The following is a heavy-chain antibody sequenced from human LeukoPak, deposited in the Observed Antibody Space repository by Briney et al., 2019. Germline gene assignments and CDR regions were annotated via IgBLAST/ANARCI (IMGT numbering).Heavy chain of an antibody. J-gene: IGHJ4*02. CDR1: GGSISSYY. Sequence: PSETLSLTCTVSGGSISSYYWSWIRQPPGKGLEWIGYIYYSGSTNYNPSLKSRVTISVDTSKNQFSLKLSSVTAADTAVYYCAREIFLYFDYWGQGTLVTVSS. V-gene: IGHV4-59*01. CDR3: AREIFLYFDY. D-gene: IGHD2-15*01. CDR2: IYYSGST.